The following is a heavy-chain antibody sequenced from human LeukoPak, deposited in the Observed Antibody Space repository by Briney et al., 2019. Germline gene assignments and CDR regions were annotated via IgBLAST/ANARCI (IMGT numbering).Heavy chain of an antibody. V-gene: IGHV3-74*03. Sequence: GSLRLSFAASGFTFNTYWMHWVRQAPGKGLVWVARVNREGTTTAYADSVKGRFIISRDNSKNTLYLQMNNLRAEDTAVYYCARDSDWILFDYWGQGTPVTVSS. J-gene: IGHJ4*02. CDR3: ARDSDWILFDY. CDR1: GFTFNTYW. D-gene: IGHD2-2*03. CDR2: VNREGTTT.